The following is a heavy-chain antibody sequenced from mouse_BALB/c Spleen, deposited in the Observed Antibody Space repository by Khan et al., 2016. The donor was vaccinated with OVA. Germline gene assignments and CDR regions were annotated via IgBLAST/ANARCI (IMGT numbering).Heavy chain of an antibody. V-gene: IGHV5-6*01. Sequence: EVELVESGGDLVNPGGSLKLSCAASGFIFSSYGMSWVRQTPDKRLEWVATISSGGTYTYYPDSVKGRFTISRDNAKNTLSLQMSSLKSEDTAMYYCTRFITTSTGDYYDMDYWGQGTSVTVSS. CDR3: TRFITTSTGDYYDMDY. CDR2: ISSGGTYT. J-gene: IGHJ4*01. D-gene: IGHD1-2*01. CDR1: GFIFSSYG.